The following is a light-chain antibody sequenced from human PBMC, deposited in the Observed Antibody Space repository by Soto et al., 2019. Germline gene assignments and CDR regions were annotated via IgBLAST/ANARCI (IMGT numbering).Light chain of an antibody. V-gene: IGKV1-5*01. Sequence: IQMTQSPSTLSASVGDRVTITCRASQTISTWLAWYQDKPGKAPNLXIYDASTLMSGVPSRFSGSGSGTDFTLTISSLQPGDFETYYCQQSETYPLTFGQGTRLEIK. CDR2: DAS. J-gene: IGKJ5*01. CDR3: QQSETYPLT. CDR1: QTISTW.